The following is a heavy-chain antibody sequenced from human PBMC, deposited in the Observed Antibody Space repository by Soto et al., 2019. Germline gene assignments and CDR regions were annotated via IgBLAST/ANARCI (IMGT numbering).Heavy chain of an antibody. Sequence: PGGSLRLSCAASGFTFSSYGMHWVRQAPGKGLEWVAVISYDGSNKYYADSVKGRFTISRDNSKNTLYLQMNSLRAEDTAVYYCAKNIIHDFWSGYDYRGQGTLVTVSS. D-gene: IGHD3-3*01. J-gene: IGHJ4*02. V-gene: IGHV3-30*18. CDR3: AKNIIHDFWSGYDY. CDR1: GFTFSSYG. CDR2: ISYDGSNK.